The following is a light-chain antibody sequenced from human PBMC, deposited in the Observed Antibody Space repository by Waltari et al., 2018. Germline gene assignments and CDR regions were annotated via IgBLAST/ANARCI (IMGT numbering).Light chain of an antibody. Sequence: DDVMTQSPLPLPVTLGQPAPTSCRSSQSLIYSDGTTSLKWFQQRPGPSPRSLLYKVSYRESAGTDTMCSSRSCTDVTLKISSVEAEDVGVYYCIQGTQWRRTFGQGTKVEIK. CDR1: QSLIYSDGTTS. J-gene: IGKJ1*01. CDR3: IQGTQWRRT. V-gene: IGKV2-30*01. CDR2: KVS.